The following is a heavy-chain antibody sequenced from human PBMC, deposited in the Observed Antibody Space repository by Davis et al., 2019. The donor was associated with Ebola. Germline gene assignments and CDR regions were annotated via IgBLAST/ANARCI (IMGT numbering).Heavy chain of an antibody. J-gene: IGHJ4*02. V-gene: IGHV3-33*01. CDR1: GFTFSSYG. Sequence: PGGSLRLSCAASGFTFSSYGMHWVRQAPGKGLEWVAVIWYDGSNKYYADSVKGRFTISRDNSKNTLYLQMNSLRAEDTAVYYCARETLEYSSSSVPDYWGQGTLVTVSS. CDR2: IWYDGSNK. CDR3: ARETLEYSSSSVPDY. D-gene: IGHD6-6*01.